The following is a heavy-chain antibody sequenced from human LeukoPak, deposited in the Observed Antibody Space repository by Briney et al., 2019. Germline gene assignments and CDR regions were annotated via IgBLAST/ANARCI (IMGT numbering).Heavy chain of an antibody. CDR3: ERGSSSGLWFDP. CDR2: IYYSGST. D-gene: IGHD2-2*01. V-gene: IGHV4-61*08. CDR1: RRPMRSGGYY. J-gene: IGHJ5*02. Sequence: SETLSLTCTFTRRPMRSGGYYWRWIRQHPGKGLEWIGYIYYSGSTNYNPSLKSRVTISVDTSKNQFSLKLSSVTAAVAAVYYCERGSSSGLWFDPWGQGTLVTVSS.